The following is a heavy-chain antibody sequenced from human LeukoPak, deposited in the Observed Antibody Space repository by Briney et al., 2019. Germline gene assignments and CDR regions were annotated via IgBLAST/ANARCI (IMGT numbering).Heavy chain of an antibody. J-gene: IGHJ6*03. D-gene: IGHD6-13*01. V-gene: IGHV4-39*07. CDR2: IFYSGST. CDR1: SGSITSGSHY. Sequence: PSETLSLTCTVSSGSITSGSHYWGWIRQPPGKGLEWIDSIFYSGSTYYNLSLKSRVTMSVDTSKNQFSLKLTSVTAADTAVYYCARVPYSTRLYYMDVWGKGTTVTVSS. CDR3: ARVPYSTRLYYMDV.